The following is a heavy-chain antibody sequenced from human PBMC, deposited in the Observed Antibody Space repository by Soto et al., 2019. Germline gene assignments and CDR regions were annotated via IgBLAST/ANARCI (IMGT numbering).Heavy chain of an antibody. V-gene: IGHV3-30-3*01. CDR2: ISYDGSNK. CDR3: ADLVGATRGDAFDI. J-gene: IGHJ3*02. CDR1: GFTFSSYA. D-gene: IGHD1-26*01. Sequence: GGSLRLSCAASGFTFSSYAMHWVRQAPGKGLEWVAVISYDGSNKYYADSVKGRFTISRDNSKNTLYLQMNSLRAEDTAVYYCADLVGATRGDAFDIWGQGTMVTVSS.